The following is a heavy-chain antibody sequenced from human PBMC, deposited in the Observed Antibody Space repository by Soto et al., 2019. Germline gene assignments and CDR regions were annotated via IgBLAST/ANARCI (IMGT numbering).Heavy chain of an antibody. Sequence: GGSLRLSCAASGFTVSSNYMSSVRQAPGKGLEWVSVIYSGGSTYYADSVKGRFTISRDNSKNTLYLQMNSLRAEDTAVYYCARESPDPHILTGYTYYYYYGMDVWGQGTTVTVSS. CDR1: GFTVSSNY. D-gene: IGHD3-9*01. J-gene: IGHJ6*02. V-gene: IGHV3-66*01. CDR3: ARESPDPHILTGYTYYYYYGMDV. CDR2: IYSGGST.